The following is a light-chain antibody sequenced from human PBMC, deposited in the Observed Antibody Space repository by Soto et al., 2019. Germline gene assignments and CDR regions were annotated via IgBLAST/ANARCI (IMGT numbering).Light chain of an antibody. CDR2: LNSDGSH. V-gene: IGLV4-69*01. Sequence: QPVLTQSTSASASLGASVKLTCTLSSGHSSYAIAWHQQQPEKGPRYLMKLNSDGSHSKGDGIPDRFSGSSSGAERYLTISSLQSEDEADYYCQTWGTGIGIFGTGTKVTVL. CDR3: QTWGTGIGI. CDR1: SGHSSYA. J-gene: IGLJ1*01.